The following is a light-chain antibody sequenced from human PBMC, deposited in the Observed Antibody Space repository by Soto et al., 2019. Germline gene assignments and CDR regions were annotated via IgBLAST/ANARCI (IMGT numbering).Light chain of an antibody. CDR2: EVT. V-gene: IGLV2-8*01. CDR3: TAYVGNDIWV. CDR1: SSDVGAYNY. Sequence: QSALTQPPSASGSPGQSVTISCTGTSSDVGAYNYVSWYQQYPGNAPKLMIYEVTNRPSGVRDRFSGSKSGNTASLTVSGVQAEDEADYYWTAYVGNDIWVFGGGTKLTVL. J-gene: IGLJ3*02.